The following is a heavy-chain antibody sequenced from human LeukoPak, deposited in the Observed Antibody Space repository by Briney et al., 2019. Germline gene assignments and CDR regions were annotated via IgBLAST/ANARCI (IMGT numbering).Heavy chain of an antibody. J-gene: IGHJ1*01. CDR2: ISGSGGST. Sequence: GGSLRLSCAASGFTFSTYWMHWVRQVPGKGLEWVSTISGSGGSTYYADSVKGRFTISRDNSKNTLYLQMNSLRAEDTAVYYCAKDPLSVVHALGYFQHWGQGTLVTVSS. CDR3: AKDPLSVVHALGYFQH. V-gene: IGHV3-23*01. D-gene: IGHD3-22*01. CDR1: GFTFSTYW.